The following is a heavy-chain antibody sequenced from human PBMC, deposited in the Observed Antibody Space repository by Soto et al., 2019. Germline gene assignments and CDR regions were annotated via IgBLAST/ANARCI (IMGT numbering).Heavy chain of an antibody. V-gene: IGHV3-74*01. CDR1: GFLFSTYW. CDR2: IKSDGSST. CDR3: AIGGGDYNYFDH. J-gene: IGHJ4*02. D-gene: IGHD2-21*01. Sequence: EVQLVESGGGLVQPGGSLRLSCAASGFLFSTYWMFWVRQVPRKGLLWVSRIKSDGSSTSYAASVKGRFTISRDNTKKTLYLQMTSLRAEDTAVYYCAIGGGDYNYFDHWGQGILVTVSS.